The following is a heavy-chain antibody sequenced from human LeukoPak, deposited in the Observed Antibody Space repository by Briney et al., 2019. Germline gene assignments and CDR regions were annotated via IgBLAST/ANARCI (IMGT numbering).Heavy chain of an antibody. J-gene: IGHJ5*02. CDR2: ISHSGST. D-gene: IGHD3-10*02. CDR3: ARRARISLFTCWFDP. V-gene: IGHV4-34*01. CDR1: GGSFSGYY. Sequence: SETLSLTCAVYGGSFSGYYWSWIRQPPGKGLEWIGEISHSGSTNYNPSLKSRVTISVDTSKNQFSLKLSSVTAADTAVYYCARRARISLFTCWFDPWGQGTLVTVSS.